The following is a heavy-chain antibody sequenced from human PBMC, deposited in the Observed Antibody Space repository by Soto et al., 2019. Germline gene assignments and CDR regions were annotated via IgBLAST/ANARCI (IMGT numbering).Heavy chain of an antibody. D-gene: IGHD5-18*01. CDR3: ARDRGKDTAMLNGMDV. CDR2: IYYSGST. CDR1: GGSISSYY. J-gene: IGHJ6*02. Sequence: SETLSLTCTVSGGSISSYYWSWIRQPPGKGLEWIGYIYYSGSTNYNPYPKSRVTISVDTSKNQFSLKLSSVAAAATAVYYCARDRGKDTAMLNGMDVWGQGTTVTVSS. V-gene: IGHV4-59*01.